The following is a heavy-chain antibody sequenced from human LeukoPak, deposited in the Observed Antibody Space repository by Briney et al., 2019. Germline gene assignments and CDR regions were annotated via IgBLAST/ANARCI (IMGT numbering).Heavy chain of an antibody. CDR2: IYYSGST. CDR3: ARLSYYDLGC. CDR1: GGSIGSYY. V-gene: IGHV4-59*08. J-gene: IGHJ4*02. D-gene: IGHD3-22*01. Sequence: PSETLSLTCTVSGGSIGSYYWSWIRQPPGKGLGWIGYIYYSGSTNYNPSLKSRVTISVDTSKNQFSLKLSSVTAADSAVYYCARLSYYDLGCWGQRTLVTVAS.